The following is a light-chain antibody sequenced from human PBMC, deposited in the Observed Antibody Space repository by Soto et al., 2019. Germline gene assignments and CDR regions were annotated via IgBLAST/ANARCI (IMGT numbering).Light chain of an antibody. J-gene: IGKJ2*01. CDR3: QQYYSSVT. CDR2: WAS. CDR1: QTVFHTSYNKDF. V-gene: IGKV4-1*01. Sequence: DIVMTQSPDSLSVSLGERATINCKSSQTVFHTSYNKDFLAWYQQKAGQPPKLLFYWASTRESGVPAGFSGGGSGTDFSLTISSLQPEDVAVYYCQQYYSSVTFGQGTKLEIK.